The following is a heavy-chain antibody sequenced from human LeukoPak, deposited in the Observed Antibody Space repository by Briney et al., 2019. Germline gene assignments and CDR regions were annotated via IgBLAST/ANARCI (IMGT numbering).Heavy chain of an antibody. D-gene: IGHD5-18*01. CDR2: IYYTGST. V-gene: IGHV4-59*08. CDR1: GGSISSYY. CDR3: ARVSFGYGYFDY. J-gene: IGHJ4*02. Sequence: SETLSLTCTVSGGSISSYYWRWIRQPPGKGLEWIGYIYYTGSTNYNPSLNSRVTLSVDTSKNHFSLKLTSVTAADTAFYYCARVSFGYGYFDYWGQGTLVTVSS.